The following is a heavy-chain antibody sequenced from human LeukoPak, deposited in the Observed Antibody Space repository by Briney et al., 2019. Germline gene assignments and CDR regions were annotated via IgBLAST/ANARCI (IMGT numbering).Heavy chain of an antibody. CDR2: ISGSGGST. D-gene: IGHD6-19*01. V-gene: IGHV3-23*01. CDR3: AKDEFEKSRYSSGWYVY. CDR1: GFTFSIYA. Sequence: PGGSLRLSCAASGFTFSIYAMSWVRQAPGKGLEWVSAISGSGGSTYYADSVKGRFTISRDNSKNTLYLQMNSLRAEDTAVYYCAKDEFEKSRYSSGWYVYWGQGTLVTVSS. J-gene: IGHJ4*02.